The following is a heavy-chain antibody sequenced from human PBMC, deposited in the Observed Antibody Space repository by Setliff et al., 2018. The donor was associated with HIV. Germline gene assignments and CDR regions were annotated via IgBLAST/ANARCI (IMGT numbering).Heavy chain of an antibody. CDR1: GFTLRDYG. CDR3: TRGWLAAQFDS. J-gene: IGHJ4*02. Sequence: GGSLRLSCAASGFTLRDYGMHWVRQAPGKGLEWVAVIWYDGSIEYYADSVKGRFTISRDNSKNTLYLQMNSLRAEGTAVYYCTRGWLAAQFDSWGQGTLVTVSS. D-gene: IGHD6-19*01. CDR2: IWYDGSIE. V-gene: IGHV3-33*01.